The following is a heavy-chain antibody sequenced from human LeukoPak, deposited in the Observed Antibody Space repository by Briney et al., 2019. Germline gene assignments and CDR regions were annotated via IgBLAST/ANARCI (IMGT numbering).Heavy chain of an antibody. Sequence: GGSLRLSCAASGFTFSDYYMSWIRQAPGNGLASVSYISSSGSTIYYADSVKGRFTISRDNAKNSLYLQMNSLRAEDTAVYYCARDTPDYYHSSGYITYWGQGTLVTVSS. J-gene: IGHJ4*02. V-gene: IGHV3-11*01. CDR2: ISSSGSTI. CDR3: ARDTPDYYHSSGYITY. CDR1: GFTFSDYY. D-gene: IGHD3-22*01.